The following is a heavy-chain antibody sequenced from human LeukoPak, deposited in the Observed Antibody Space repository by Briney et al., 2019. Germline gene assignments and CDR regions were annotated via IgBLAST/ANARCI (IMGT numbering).Heavy chain of an antibody. CDR3: ARLYDSSGYTNWLDP. CDR1: GGSTSSHY. Sequence: SETLSLTCTVSGGSTSSHYWSWIRQPPGKGLEWIGYIYYSGSSKYNPSLKSRVTISVDTSKNQFSLKLSSMTAADTAVYYCARLYDSSGYTNWLDPWGQGTLVTVSS. J-gene: IGHJ5*02. V-gene: IGHV4-59*11. CDR2: IYYSGSS. D-gene: IGHD3-22*01.